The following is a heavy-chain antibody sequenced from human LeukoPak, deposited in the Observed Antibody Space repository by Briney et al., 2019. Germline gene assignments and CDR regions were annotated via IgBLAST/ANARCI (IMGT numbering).Heavy chain of an antibody. CDR2: IDNDGRA. V-gene: IGHV3-74*01. CDR3: LRDRYYYGESDNSGFFGDL. Sequence: GGSLRLSCAASGFTFSGFSIHWVRQPPGKGLVWISRIDNDGRARFADFVQGRFSSSRDNVENTVYLEMNGLTVDDTAVYFCLRDRYYYGESDNSGFFGDLWGQGTTVIVSS. D-gene: IGHD3-10*01. J-gene: IGHJ3*01. CDR1: GFTFSGFS.